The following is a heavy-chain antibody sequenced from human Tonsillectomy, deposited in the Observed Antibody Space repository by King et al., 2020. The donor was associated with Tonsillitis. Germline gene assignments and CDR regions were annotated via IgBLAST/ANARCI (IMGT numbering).Heavy chain of an antibody. CDR3: APTDAFDI. J-gene: IGHJ3*02. V-gene: IGHV3-21*01. Sequence: QLVQSGGGLVKPGGSLRLSCAASGFTFSNYNMNWVRQAPGKGLEWVSSISSSSSYIYYADSVKGRFTISRDNAKNSPYLQMNSLRADDTAVYYCAPTDAFDIWGQGTMVTVSS. CDR1: GFTFSNYN. CDR2: ISSSSSYI.